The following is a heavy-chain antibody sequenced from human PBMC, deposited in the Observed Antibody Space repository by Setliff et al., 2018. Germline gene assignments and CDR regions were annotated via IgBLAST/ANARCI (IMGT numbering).Heavy chain of an antibody. Sequence: ASVKVSCKASGYTFTGYYMHWVRQAPGQGLEWMGWINPNSGGTNYAQKFQGRVTMTRDTSISTAYMELNRLRSDGTAVYYCARTIVGGATRLDYWGLGTLVPVS. J-gene: IGHJ4*02. V-gene: IGHV1-2*02. D-gene: IGHD1-26*01. CDR3: ARTIVGGATRLDY. CDR2: INPNSGGT. CDR1: GYTFTGYY.